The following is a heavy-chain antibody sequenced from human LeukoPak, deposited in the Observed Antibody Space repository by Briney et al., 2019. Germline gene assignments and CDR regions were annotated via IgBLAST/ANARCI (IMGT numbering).Heavy chain of an antibody. CDR3: ARIPYYDSSGQYYFDY. V-gene: IGHV4-61*08. CDR1: GGSISSGGYY. J-gene: IGHJ4*02. D-gene: IGHD3-22*01. Sequence: SETLSLTCTVSGGSISSGGYYWSWIRQHPGKGLEWIGYIYYSGSTNYNPSLKSRVTISVDTSKNQFSLKLSSVTAADTAVYYCARIPYYDSSGQYYFDYWGQGTLVTVSS. CDR2: IYYSGST.